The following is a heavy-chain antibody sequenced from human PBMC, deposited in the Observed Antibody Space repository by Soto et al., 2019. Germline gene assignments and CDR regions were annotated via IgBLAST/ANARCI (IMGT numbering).Heavy chain of an antibody. V-gene: IGHV3-15*05. CDR3: ITMIKKGKCEIGP. CDR2: IKSKTNGGTT. CDR1: VFTFIDSV. J-gene: IGHJ5*02. D-gene: IGHD3-22*01. Sequence: VGSLRLSCSASVFTFIDSVISLFRQAPGKGLEWVGRIKSKTNGGTTDYAGPVKGRLTISRDDSKRTMYVQMNSLKTEDTAIYYCITMIKKGKCEIGPWGQGTMVNVSS.